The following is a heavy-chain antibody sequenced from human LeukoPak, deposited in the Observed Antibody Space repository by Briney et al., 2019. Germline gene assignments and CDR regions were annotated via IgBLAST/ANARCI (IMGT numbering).Heavy chain of an antibody. D-gene: IGHD3-9*01. CDR1: GGSISSYY. J-gene: IGHJ4*02. CDR3: ARFGSSYYDILTGYSIRGSRGYYFDY. CDR2: IYYSGST. Sequence: PSETLSLTCTVSGGSISSYYWSWIRQPPGKGLEWIGYIYYSGSTNYNPSLKSRVTISVDTSKNQFSLKLSSVTAADTAVYYCARFGSSYYDILTGYSIRGSRGYYFDYWGQGTLVTVSS. V-gene: IGHV4-59*01.